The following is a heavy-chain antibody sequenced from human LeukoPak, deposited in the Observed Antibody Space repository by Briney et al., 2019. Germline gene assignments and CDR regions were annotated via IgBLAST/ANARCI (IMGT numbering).Heavy chain of an antibody. CDR2: ISGSGGST. CDR1: GFTFSSYG. J-gene: IGHJ4*02. CDR3: AKTPGGWEPFGEAPDY. V-gene: IGHV3-23*01. Sequence: PGGSLRLSCAASGFTFSSYGMSWVRQAPGKGLEWVSAISGSGGSTYYADSVKGRFTISRDNSKNTLYLQMNSLRAEDTAVYYCAKTPGGWEPFGEAPDYWGQGTLVTVSS. D-gene: IGHD3-10*01.